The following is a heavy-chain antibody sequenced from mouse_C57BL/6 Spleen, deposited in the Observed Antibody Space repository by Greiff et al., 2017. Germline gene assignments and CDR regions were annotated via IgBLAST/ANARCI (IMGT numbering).Heavy chain of an antibody. Sequence: LVESGAELAKPGASVKLSCKASGYTFTSYWMHWVKQRPGQGLEWIGYINPSSGYTKYNQKFKDKATLTADKSSSTAYMQLSSLTYEDSAAYYCARSYYGSSYEAMDYWGQGTSVTVSS. CDR3: ARSYYGSSYEAMDY. CDR1: GYTFTSYW. J-gene: IGHJ4*01. V-gene: IGHV1-7*01. D-gene: IGHD1-1*01. CDR2: INPSSGYT.